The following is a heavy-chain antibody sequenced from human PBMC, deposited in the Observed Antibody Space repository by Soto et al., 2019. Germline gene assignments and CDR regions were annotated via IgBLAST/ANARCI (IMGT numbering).Heavy chain of an antibody. D-gene: IGHD3-16*01. CDR1: GYSFISYG. CDR3: ARGGILTFGGYVVS. V-gene: IGHV1-18*01. CDR2: ISAYNGDT. J-gene: IGHJ5*01. Sequence: QVRLVQSAAEMKKPGASVKVSCKASGYSFISYGFTWFRQAPGQGLVWLGWISAYNGDTHYAQRCQGRVNMTTDVSTNTAYVELRNLRSDDTAVYYCARGGILTFGGYVVSWGQGTQVTVSS.